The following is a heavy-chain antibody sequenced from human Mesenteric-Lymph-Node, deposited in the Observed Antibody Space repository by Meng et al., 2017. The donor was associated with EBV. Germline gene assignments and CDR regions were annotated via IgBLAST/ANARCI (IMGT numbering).Heavy chain of an antibody. D-gene: IGHD1-26*01. J-gene: IGHJ4*02. CDR1: GYTYNASH. CDR3: AEGPEDPGWEGWDF. Sequence: LVKAGAEVKKPCSSVKGYFKTFGYTYNASHTQWARQAPGKGLGWMGRINPYSGGTHHAQNFQGRFTMTRHTSITTVYMELIRLGSDDAAIYYCAEGPEDPGWEGWDFWGQGTLVTVSS. V-gene: IGHV1-2*06. CDR2: INPYSGGT.